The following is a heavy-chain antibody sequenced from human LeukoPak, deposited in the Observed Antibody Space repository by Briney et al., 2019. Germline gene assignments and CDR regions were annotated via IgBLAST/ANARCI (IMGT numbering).Heavy chain of an antibody. CDR3: ARDLRFLEWSYFDY. CDR1: GGSISSYY. CDR2: IYTSGST. J-gene: IGHJ4*02. V-gene: IGHV4-4*07. Sequence: PSETLSLTCTVSGGSISSYYWSWIRQPAGKGLEWIGRIYTSGSTNYNPSLKSRVTMSVDTSKNPFSLKLSSVTAADTAVYYCARDLRFLEWSYFDYWGQGTLVTVSS. D-gene: IGHD3-3*01.